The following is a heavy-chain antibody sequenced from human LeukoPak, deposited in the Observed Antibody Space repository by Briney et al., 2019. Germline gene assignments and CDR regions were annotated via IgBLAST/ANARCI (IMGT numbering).Heavy chain of an antibody. Sequence: ASVKVSCKASGGTFSSYAISWVRQAPGQGLEWMGGIIPIFGTANYAQKFQGRVTITADKSTSTAYMELSSLRSEDTAVYYCARAINYYDSSGRSFDPWGQGTLVTVSS. V-gene: IGHV1-69*06. CDR1: GGTFSSYA. J-gene: IGHJ5*02. CDR3: ARAINYYDSSGRSFDP. CDR2: IIPIFGTA. D-gene: IGHD3-22*01.